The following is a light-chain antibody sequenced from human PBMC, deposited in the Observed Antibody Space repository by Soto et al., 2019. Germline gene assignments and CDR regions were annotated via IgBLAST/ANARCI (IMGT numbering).Light chain of an antibody. J-gene: IGKJ3*01. CDR2: DAS. Sequence: EIVLTQSPATLSLSPGERATLSCRASQSVSSYLAWYQQKPGQAPRLLIYDASNRATGIPARFSGSGSGTDFTLPISRPEAGGFAVYYCQQRSNWFTFGPGTKVDIK. CDR1: QSVSSY. V-gene: IGKV3-11*01. CDR3: QQRSNWFT.